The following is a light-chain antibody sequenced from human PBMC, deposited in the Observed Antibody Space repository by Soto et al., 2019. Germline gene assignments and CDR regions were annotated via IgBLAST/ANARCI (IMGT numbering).Light chain of an antibody. Sequence: ELVLTQSPVTLSLSPGERATLSSRASQSVSSNLAWYQQKPGQAPRLLIYGASTRATGIPARFSGSGSGTEFTLTISSLQSEDFAVYYCQQYNNWPRLTFGGGTKVDIK. CDR2: GAS. CDR1: QSVSSN. J-gene: IGKJ4*01. V-gene: IGKV3-15*01. CDR3: QQYNNWPRLT.